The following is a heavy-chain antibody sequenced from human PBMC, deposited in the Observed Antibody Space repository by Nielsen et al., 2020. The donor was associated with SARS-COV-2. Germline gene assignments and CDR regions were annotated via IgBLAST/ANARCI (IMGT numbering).Heavy chain of an antibody. CDR3: ARARATIFGLVMSYGMDA. J-gene: IGHJ6*01. Sequence: ASVKVSCKASGYTFTGSYVHWVRQAPGQGLEWMGRINPYSGGTNYAQKFQGTVTMTRDASISTVYMELTSDDTAVYYCARARATIFGLVMSYGMDAWGQGTTVTVSS. D-gene: IGHD3/OR15-3a*01. CDR2: INPYSGGT. V-gene: IGHV1-2*06. CDR1: GYTFTGSY.